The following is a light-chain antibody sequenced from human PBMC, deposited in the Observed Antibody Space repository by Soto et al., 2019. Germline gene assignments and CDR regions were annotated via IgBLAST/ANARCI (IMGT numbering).Light chain of an antibody. CDR3: QQYGSSPGT. CDR1: QSVSSSY. J-gene: IGKJ1*01. V-gene: IGKV3-20*01. Sequence: IVLTQSPGTLSLSPGERATLSCRASQSVSSSYLAWYQQKPGQAPRLLIYGAFSSATGISDRFSGSGSGTDFTLTISRLEPEDFAVYYCQQYGSSPGTFGQGTNVEI. CDR2: GAF.